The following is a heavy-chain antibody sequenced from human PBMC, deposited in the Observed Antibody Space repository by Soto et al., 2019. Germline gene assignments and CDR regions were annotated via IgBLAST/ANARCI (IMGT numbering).Heavy chain of an antibody. Sequence: PGGSLRLSCAASGFTFSNAWMNWVRQAPGKGLEWVGRIKSKANSYTTAYAASVKGRFTISRDDSKNTAYLQMNSLKTEDTAVYYCTRLGSGWYSEYYFDYWGQGTLVTVSS. CDR2: IKSKANSYTT. V-gene: IGHV3-73*01. CDR3: TRLGSGWYSEYYFDY. CDR1: GFTFSNAW. J-gene: IGHJ4*02. D-gene: IGHD6-19*01.